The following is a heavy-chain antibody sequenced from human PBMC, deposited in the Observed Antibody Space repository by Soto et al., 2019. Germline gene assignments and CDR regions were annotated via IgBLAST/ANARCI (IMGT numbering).Heavy chain of an antibody. CDR3: ARDRRAVLGDSGYYYFDY. Sequence: QIQLGQSGAEMKKPGASVKVPCKASGYRFTSYCISWVRQAPGQGPEWMGWISPYNGNTYYAQKVQGRVTMTTDTATATAYMELRSLRSDDTAVYYCARDRRAVLGDSGYYYFDYWGQGTLVTVSS. CDR2: ISPYNGNT. V-gene: IGHV1-18*01. D-gene: IGHD5-12*01. J-gene: IGHJ4*02. CDR1: GYRFTSYC.